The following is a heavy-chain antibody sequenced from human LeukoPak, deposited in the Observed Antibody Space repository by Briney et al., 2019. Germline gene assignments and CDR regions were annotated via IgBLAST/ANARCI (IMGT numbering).Heavy chain of an antibody. CDR1: GFTFSSYG. CDR3: AKGKTRYCTSTGCYEGLDY. Sequence: PGRSLRLACAASGFTFSSYGTHWVRQAPGKGLEWVAVISYDGSYKYYVDSVEGRFTISRDNSKNTLYLQMNSLRVEDTAVYYCAKGKTRYCTSTGCYEGLDYWGQGTLVTVSS. V-gene: IGHV3-30*18. J-gene: IGHJ4*02. D-gene: IGHD2-2*01. CDR2: ISYDGSYK.